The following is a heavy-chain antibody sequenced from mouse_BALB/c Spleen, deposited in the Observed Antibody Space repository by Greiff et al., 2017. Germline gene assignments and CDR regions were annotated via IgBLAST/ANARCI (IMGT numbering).Heavy chain of an antibody. D-gene: IGHD2-1*01. Sequence: LQQSGAELVKPGASVKLSCKASGYTFTSYYMYWVKQRPGQGLEWIGEINPSNGGTNFNEKFKSKATLTVDKSSSTAYMQLSSLTSEDSAVYYCTTYGNYGPMDYWGQGTSVTVSS. CDR2: INPSNGGT. V-gene: IGHV1S16*01. J-gene: IGHJ4*01. CDR3: TTYGNYGPMDY. CDR1: GYTFTSYY.